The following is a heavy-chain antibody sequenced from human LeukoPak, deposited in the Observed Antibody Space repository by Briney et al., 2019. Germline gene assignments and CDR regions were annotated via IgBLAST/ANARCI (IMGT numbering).Heavy chain of an antibody. Sequence: GGSLRLSCAASAFPFSGYGMHWVRQAPGKGLEWVAVIWHDGIHKYYADSVTGRFTISRDNSKNTLYLQMNSLRAEDTAVYYCASGVYSSGWYLDYWGQGTLVTVSS. CDR3: ASGVYSSGWYLDY. CDR2: IWHDGIHK. V-gene: IGHV3-33*01. J-gene: IGHJ4*02. CDR1: AFPFSGYG. D-gene: IGHD6-19*01.